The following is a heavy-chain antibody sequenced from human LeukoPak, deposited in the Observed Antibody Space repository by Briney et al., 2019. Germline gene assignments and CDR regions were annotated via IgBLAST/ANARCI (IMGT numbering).Heavy chain of an antibody. V-gene: IGHV1-2*02. CDR1: GYTFSNYH. J-gene: IGHJ4*02. CDR3: ARRTRGGPDDAFGEFHYFDY. Sequence: ASVKVSCKAFGYTFSNYHMEWVRQAPGQGLEWMGMIDPTSGDTTYAQNFQGRVTMTRDTSISTAYMELSRLRSDDTAVYYCARRTRGGPDDAFGEFHYFDYWGQGTLVTVSS. CDR2: IDPTSGDT. D-gene: IGHD3-10*01.